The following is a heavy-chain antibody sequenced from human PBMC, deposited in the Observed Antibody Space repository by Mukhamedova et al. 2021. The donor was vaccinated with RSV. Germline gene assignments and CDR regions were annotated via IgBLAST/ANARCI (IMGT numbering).Heavy chain of an antibody. V-gene: IGHV3-7*04. Sequence: KGRFTISRDNAKNSLYLQMNSLRAEDTAVYYCAKDIVATISQPPLKHYYYYYGMDVWGQGTTVTVSS. D-gene: IGHD5-12*01. J-gene: IGHJ6*02. CDR3: AKDIVATISQPPLKHYYYYYGMDV.